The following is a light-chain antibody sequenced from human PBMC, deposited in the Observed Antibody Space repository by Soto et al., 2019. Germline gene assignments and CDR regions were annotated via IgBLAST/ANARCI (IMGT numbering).Light chain of an antibody. V-gene: IGLV2-8*01. CDR3: TSYVGSDIWV. J-gene: IGLJ3*02. Sequence: QSALTQPPSASGSPGQSVTISCTGTSSDVGAYKYVSWYQQYPGKAPKLMIYEVSKRPSGVPDRFSGSKSGNTASLTVSGRQAEDEAEYYCTSYVGSDIWVFGGGTKVTVL. CDR1: SSDVGAYKY. CDR2: EVS.